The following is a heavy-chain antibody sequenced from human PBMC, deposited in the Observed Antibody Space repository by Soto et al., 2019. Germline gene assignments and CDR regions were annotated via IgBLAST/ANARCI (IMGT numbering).Heavy chain of an antibody. J-gene: IGHJ4*02. CDR1: GFTFSSYA. CDR3: AKGTYYYGSGSYYAFAY. CDR2: ISGSGGST. Sequence: EVQLLESGGGLVQPGGSLRLSCAASGFTFSSYAMSWVRQAPGKGLEWVSAISGSGGSTYYADSVKGRFTISRDNSKNTLYLQMNSLRAEDTAVYYCAKGTYYYGSGSYYAFAYWGQGTLVTVSS. V-gene: IGHV3-23*01. D-gene: IGHD3-10*01.